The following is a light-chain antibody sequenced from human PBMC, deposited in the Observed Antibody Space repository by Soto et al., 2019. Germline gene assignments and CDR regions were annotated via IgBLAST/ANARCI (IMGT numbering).Light chain of an antibody. V-gene: IGKV3-15*01. CDR3: KQYNNWPPWT. J-gene: IGKJ1*01. CDR1: TSVSSM. Sequence: EIVMTQYPATIYVSXGERDTLISRSCTSVSSMLTWYQQIPGKASRFLXXCESTRATGSQARLSGSGSGKEFTLNISSLHSEDFAVYYCKQYNNWPPWTFGQGTKVDIK. CDR2: CES.